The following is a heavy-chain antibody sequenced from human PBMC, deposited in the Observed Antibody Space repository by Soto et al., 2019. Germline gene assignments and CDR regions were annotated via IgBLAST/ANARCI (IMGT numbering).Heavy chain of an antibody. Sequence: EVQLLESGGGLVQPGGSLRLSCAASGFTFSSYAMSWVRQGPGKGLEWVAAISGSGGSTYYADSVKGRFTISRDNSKNTLYLHMNSLRAEDTAVYYCAKEQNDSSSWSELNYWGQGTLVTVSS. D-gene: IGHD6-13*01. CDR1: GFTFSSYA. V-gene: IGHV3-23*01. CDR3: AKEQNDSSSWSELNY. J-gene: IGHJ4*02. CDR2: ISGSGGST.